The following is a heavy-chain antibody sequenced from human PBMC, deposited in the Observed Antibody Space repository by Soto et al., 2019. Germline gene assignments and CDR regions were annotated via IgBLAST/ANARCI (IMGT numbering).Heavy chain of an antibody. Sequence: QVQLQESGPGLVKPSQTLSLTCTVSGGSISRGGYYWSWIRQHPGKGLEWIGYIYYSGGTYYNPSLKSRVTISVETSENKFSLRLSSVTAADTAVYYCARKDSGYADYMDVWGKGTTVTVSS. J-gene: IGHJ6*03. CDR3: ARKDSGYADYMDV. D-gene: IGHD5-12*01. CDR2: IYYSGGT. CDR1: GGSISRGGYY. V-gene: IGHV4-31*03.